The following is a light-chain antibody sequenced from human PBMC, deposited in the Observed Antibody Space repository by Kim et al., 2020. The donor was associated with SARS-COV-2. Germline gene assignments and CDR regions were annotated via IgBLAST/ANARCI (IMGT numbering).Light chain of an antibody. Sequence: EIVMTQSPVTLSVFPGERATLSCRASQSVSSNLAWYQQKPGQAPRLLIYGASTRATGVPARLSGSGSGTEFTLTISSLQSEDFGVYYCQQYKTWPRTFGQGTKVDSK. CDR1: QSVSSN. CDR2: GAS. V-gene: IGKV3-15*01. J-gene: IGKJ1*01. CDR3: QQYKTWPRT.